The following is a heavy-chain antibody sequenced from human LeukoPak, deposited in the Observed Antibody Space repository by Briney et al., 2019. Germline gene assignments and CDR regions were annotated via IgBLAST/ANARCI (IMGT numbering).Heavy chain of an antibody. CDR3: AKDSVQWLVTYYFDY. CDR2: ISGSGGST. CDR1: GFTFSSYA. J-gene: IGHJ4*02. V-gene: IGHV3-23*01. D-gene: IGHD6-19*01. Sequence: PGGSLRLSCAASGFTFSSYAMSWVRQAPGKGLEWVSAISGSGGSTYYADSVKGRFTISRDNSKNTLYLQMNSLRAEDTAVYYCAKDSVQWLVTYYFDYWGQGTLVTVSS.